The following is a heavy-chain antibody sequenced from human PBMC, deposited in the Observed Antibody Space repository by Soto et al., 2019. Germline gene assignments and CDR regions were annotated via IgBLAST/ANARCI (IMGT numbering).Heavy chain of an antibody. Sequence: GGSLRLSCAASGFTFSSYWMSWVRQAPGKGLEWVANIKQDGSEKYYVDSVKGRFTISRDNAKNSLYLQMNSLRAEDTAVYYCARGYASWQWLVTYFDYWGQGTLVTVSS. D-gene: IGHD6-19*01. CDR3: ARGYASWQWLVTYFDY. J-gene: IGHJ4*02. V-gene: IGHV3-7*01. CDR2: IKQDGSEK. CDR1: GFTFSSYW.